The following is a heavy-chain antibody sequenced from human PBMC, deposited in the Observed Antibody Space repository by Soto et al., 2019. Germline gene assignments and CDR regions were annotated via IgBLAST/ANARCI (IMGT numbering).Heavy chain of an antibody. J-gene: IGHJ4*02. D-gene: IGHD6-6*01. CDR1: GFTFRDYY. Sequence: GGSLRLSCAASGFTFRDYYMSWIRQAPGKGLEWVSYISSTGSYAKYADSVKGRFTISRDNAKNSLYLQMNSLRAEDTAVYYCARDSSITPRPLDYWGQGTPVTVSS. CDR3: ARDSSITPRPLDY. CDR2: ISSTGSYA. V-gene: IGHV3-11*06.